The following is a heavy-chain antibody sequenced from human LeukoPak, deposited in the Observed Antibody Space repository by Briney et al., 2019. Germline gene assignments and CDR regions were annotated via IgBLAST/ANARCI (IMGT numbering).Heavy chain of an antibody. V-gene: IGHV3-48*04. D-gene: IGHD2-2*01. CDR3: ARDSLAYFDH. CDR1: GYTFSDYG. Sequence: GRSLRLSCAASGYTFSDYGMYWVRQAPGKGPEWVSYISSSGTTMYYADSVQGRFTISRDDAKKSVSLQMDSLRAEDTAVYYCARDSLAYFDHWGQGILVTVSS. CDR2: ISSSGTTM. J-gene: IGHJ4*02.